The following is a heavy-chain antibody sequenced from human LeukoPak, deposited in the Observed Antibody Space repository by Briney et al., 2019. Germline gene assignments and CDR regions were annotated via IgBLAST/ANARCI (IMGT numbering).Heavy chain of an antibody. V-gene: IGHV3-30*18. D-gene: IGHD2-2*01. CDR1: GFTFSSYG. CDR3: AKDRKAAISYYYYYGMDV. Sequence: GGSLRLSCAASGFTFSSYGMHWVRQAPGKGLEGVAVISYDGGNKYYADSVKGRFTISRDNSKNTLYLQMNSLRAEDTAVYYCAKDRKAAISYYYYYGMDVWGQGTTVTVSS. J-gene: IGHJ6*02. CDR2: ISYDGGNK.